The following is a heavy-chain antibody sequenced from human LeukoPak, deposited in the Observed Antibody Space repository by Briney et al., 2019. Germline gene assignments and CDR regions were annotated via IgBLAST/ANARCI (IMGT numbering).Heavy chain of an antibody. Sequence: GGSLRLSCAASGFTVSTNYMSWVRQAPGKGLEWVSTIYSGGNTYYADSVKGRFTISRDNSKNTMYLQMNSLRADDTVVYYCARDGGSGWYDYWGQGTLVTVSS. J-gene: IGHJ4*02. CDR1: GFTVSTNY. CDR2: IYSGGNT. D-gene: IGHD6-19*01. V-gene: IGHV3-66*01. CDR3: ARDGGSGWYDY.